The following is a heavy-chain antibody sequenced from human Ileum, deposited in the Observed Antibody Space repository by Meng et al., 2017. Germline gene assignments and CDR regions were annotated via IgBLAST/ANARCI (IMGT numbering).Heavy chain of an antibody. CDR1: GFTFRSNW. J-gene: IGHJ4*02. CDR3: VRDQTISGTGPHFDS. CDR2: INYDGTTT. V-gene: IGHV3-74*01. Sequence: GGSLRLSCAASGFTFRSNWMHWVRQGPGKGLVWVSRINYDGTTTTYADSVKGRFTISRDNAMNTLYLQMNSLRVEDTAVYYCVRDQTISGTGPHFDSWGQATLVTVSS. D-gene: IGHD3-10*01.